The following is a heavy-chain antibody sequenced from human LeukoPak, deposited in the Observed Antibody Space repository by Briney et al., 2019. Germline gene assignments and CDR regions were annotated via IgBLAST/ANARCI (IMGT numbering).Heavy chain of an antibody. CDR3: ARRAGDYSHPYDY. Sequence: SGFTVSSNSMSWVRQAPGKGLEWVSFIYTTGNTHNSDSVKGRFTISRDSSKNTLYLQMNSLRAEDTAVYYCARRAGDYSHPYDYWGQGTLVTVSS. D-gene: IGHD3-22*01. CDR2: IYTTGNT. CDR1: GFTVSSNS. J-gene: IGHJ4*02. V-gene: IGHV3-53*01.